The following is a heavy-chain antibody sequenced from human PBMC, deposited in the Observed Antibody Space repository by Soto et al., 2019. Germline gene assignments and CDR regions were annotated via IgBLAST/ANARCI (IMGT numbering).Heavy chain of an antibody. D-gene: IGHD7-27*01. CDR1: GVSVSSYY. CDR3: ARDKGNVWGYFDL. J-gene: IGHJ4*02. Sequence: PSETLSLTCTVSGVSVSSYYWSWFRQPPGRGLEWIGFISYSGSPNYNPSLRSRVTISVDTSKNQFSLDLNSVTAADTAVYYCARDKGNVWGYFDLWGQGTMVTVSS. V-gene: IGHV4-59*02. CDR2: ISYSGSP.